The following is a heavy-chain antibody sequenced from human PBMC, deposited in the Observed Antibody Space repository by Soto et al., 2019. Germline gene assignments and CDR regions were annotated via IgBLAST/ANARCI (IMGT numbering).Heavy chain of an antibody. Sequence: EVQLVESGGGLVQPGGSLRLSCAASGFTFSSFWMHWVRQDPGKGLVWVSRISNDGTSTNYADSVKGRFTISRDTAKNTLYLQINSLRAEDTAVYYCARGRDYGSGTYWSHYYGMDVWGRGTTVTVSS. V-gene: IGHV3-74*01. J-gene: IGHJ6*02. CDR1: GFTFSSFW. CDR2: ISNDGTST. D-gene: IGHD3-10*01. CDR3: ARGRDYGSGTYWSHYYGMDV.